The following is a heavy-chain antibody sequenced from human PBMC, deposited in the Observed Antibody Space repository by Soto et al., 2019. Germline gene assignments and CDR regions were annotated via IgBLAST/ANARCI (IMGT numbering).Heavy chain of an antibody. Sequence: SETLSLTCTVSGGSISSYYWSWIRQPPGKGLEWIGSIYYSGSTYYNPSLKSRVTISVDTSKNQFSLKLSSVTAADTAVYFCGTSIAAGGENHWGQGTLVTVSS. CDR1: GGSISSYY. CDR2: IYYSGST. J-gene: IGHJ5*02. D-gene: IGHD6-13*01. CDR3: GTSIAAGGENH. V-gene: IGHV4-59*05.